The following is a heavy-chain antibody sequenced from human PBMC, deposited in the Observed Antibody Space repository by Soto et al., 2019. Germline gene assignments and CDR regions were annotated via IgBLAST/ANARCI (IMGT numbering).Heavy chain of an antibody. J-gene: IGHJ4*02. CDR2: INAGNGNK. V-gene: IGHV1-3*01. CDR3: ARGGEPIDY. D-gene: IGHD2-21*01. Sequence: ASVKVSCKASGNTFTSYAMHWVRQAPGQRLEWMGWINAGNGNKKYSQKFQGRVTITRDTSASTVYMELCSLISEDTAVYYCARGGEPIDYWGQGTLVTVSS. CDR1: GNTFTSYA.